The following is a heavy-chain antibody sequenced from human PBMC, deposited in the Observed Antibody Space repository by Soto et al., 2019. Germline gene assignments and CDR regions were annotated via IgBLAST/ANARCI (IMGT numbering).Heavy chain of an antibody. Sequence: EVQLLESGGGLVQPGGSLRLSCAASGFTFSSYAMSWVRQAPGKGLEWVSVISGSGDSTYYADSVSGRFTISRDNSKNTLYLQMNSLRAEDTALYYCAKDRDAAAPGPTNFCGMDAWAKGPRSPSP. D-gene: IGHD6-25*01. CDR2: ISGSGDST. V-gene: IGHV3-23*01. CDR1: GFTFSSYA. CDR3: AKDRDAAAPGPTNFCGMDA. J-gene: IGHJ6*02.